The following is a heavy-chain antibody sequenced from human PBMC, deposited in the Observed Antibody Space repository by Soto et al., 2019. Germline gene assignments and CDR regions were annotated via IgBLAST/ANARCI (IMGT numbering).Heavy chain of an antibody. CDR3: AKVASSGWYECPDF. CDR2: INYSGSWT. Sequence: EVQLLESGGGLVQPGGSLRLSWAASEFNFGTSAMSWVRQTPGKGLVYVPVINYSGSWTDYADSVKGRVTASRDNSKNTFYLEMYSLPAEDSAVYHCAKVASSGWYECPDFWGQGILVSVSS. J-gene: IGHJ4*02. V-gene: IGHV3-23*01. D-gene: IGHD6-19*01. CDR1: EFNFGTSA.